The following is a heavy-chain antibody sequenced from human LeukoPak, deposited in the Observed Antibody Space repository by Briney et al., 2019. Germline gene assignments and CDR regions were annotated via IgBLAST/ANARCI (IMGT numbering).Heavy chain of an antibody. V-gene: IGHV3-30*04. CDR1: GFTFSSYA. J-gene: IGHJ4*02. D-gene: IGHD2-8*01. Sequence: GGSLRLSCAASGFTFSSYAMHWVRQAPGKGLEWVAVISYDGSNKYYADSVKGRFTFSRDNSKNTLYLQMNSLRAEDTAVYYCAKEYCSNSVCHSLDYWGQGTLVTVSS. CDR3: AKEYCSNSVCHSLDY. CDR2: ISYDGSNK.